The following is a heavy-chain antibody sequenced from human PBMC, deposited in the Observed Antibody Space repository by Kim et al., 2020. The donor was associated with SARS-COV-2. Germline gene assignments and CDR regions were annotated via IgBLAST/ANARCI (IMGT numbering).Heavy chain of an antibody. CDR3: ARDLRIAAAGHY. V-gene: IGHV3-30*04. CDR1: GFTFSSYA. J-gene: IGHJ4*02. D-gene: IGHD6-13*01. Sequence: GGSLRLSCAASGFTFSSYAMHWVRQAPGKGLEWVAVISYDGSNKYYADSVKGRFTISRDNSKNTLYLQMNSLRAEDTAVYYCARDLRIAAAGHYWGQGTLVTVSS. CDR2: ISYDGSNK.